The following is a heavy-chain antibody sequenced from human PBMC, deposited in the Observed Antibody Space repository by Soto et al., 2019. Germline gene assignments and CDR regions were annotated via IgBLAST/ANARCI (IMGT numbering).Heavy chain of an antibody. CDR1: GGSISSGGYY. CDR3: ARVRWDYDFWSGYYTEFDY. CDR2: IYYSGST. D-gene: IGHD3-3*01. V-gene: IGHV4-31*03. J-gene: IGHJ4*02. Sequence: PSETLSLTCTVSGGSISSGGYYWSRIRQHPGKGLEWIGYIYYSGSTYYNPSLKSRVTISVDTSKNQFSLKLSSVTAADTAVYYCARVRWDYDFWSGYYTEFDYWGQGTLVTVSS.